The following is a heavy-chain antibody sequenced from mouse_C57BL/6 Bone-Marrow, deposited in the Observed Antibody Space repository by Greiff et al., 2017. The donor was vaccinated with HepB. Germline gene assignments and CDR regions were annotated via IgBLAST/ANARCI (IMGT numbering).Heavy chain of an antibody. J-gene: IGHJ4*01. CDR1: GYTFTSYW. D-gene: IGHD1-1*01. V-gene: IGHV1-64*01. Sequence: QVQLQQPGAELVKPGASVKLSCKASGYTFTSYWMHWVKQRPGQGLEWIGIIHPNSGSTNYNEKFKSKATLTVDKSSSTAYMQLSSLTSEDSAVYYCARGSLITTVVVDYWGQGTSVTVSS. CDR3: ARGSLITTVVVDY. CDR2: IHPNSGST.